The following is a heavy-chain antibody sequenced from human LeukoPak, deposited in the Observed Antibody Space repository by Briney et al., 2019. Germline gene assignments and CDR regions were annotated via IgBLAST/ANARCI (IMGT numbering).Heavy chain of an antibody. CDR3: AELWLTGTFGAFDI. CDR1: GFTFSSYG. J-gene: IGHJ3*02. CDR2: IRYDGSNK. Sequence: GGSLRLSCAASGFTFSSYGMHWVRRAPGKGLEWVAFIRYDGSNKYYADSVKGRFTISRDNSKNTLYLQMNSLRAEDTAVYYCAELWLTGTFGAFDIWGQGTMVTVSS. D-gene: IGHD1-7*01. V-gene: IGHV3-30*02.